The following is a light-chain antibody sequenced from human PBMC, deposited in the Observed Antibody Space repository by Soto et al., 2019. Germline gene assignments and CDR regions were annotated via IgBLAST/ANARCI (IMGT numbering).Light chain of an antibody. V-gene: IGLV2-14*01. CDR2: EVN. CDR1: SSDVGGYNY. J-gene: IGLJ3*02. CDR3: SSYTRSATWV. Sequence: QSALTQPASVSGSPGQSITISFTGTSSDVGGYNYVSWYKKHPGKAPKLMVYEVNNRPSGVSNRFSGFKSGNTASLTISGLQTDDEADYYCSSYTRSATWVFGGGTKLTVL.